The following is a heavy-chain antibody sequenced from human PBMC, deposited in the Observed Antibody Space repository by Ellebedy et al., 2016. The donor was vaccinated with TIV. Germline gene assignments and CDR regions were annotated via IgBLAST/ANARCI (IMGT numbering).Heavy chain of an antibody. J-gene: IGHJ4*02. CDR1: GFAVTSYY. CDR2: IFTSDIT. V-gene: IGHV3-53*01. CDR3: AVVDFC. Sequence: PGGSLRLSCAASGFAVTSYYITWASQAPGKGLDWVSVIFTSDITSYADSVRGRFTISRDTYKNTVSLQMNSLIVEDTAIYYCAVVDFCWGQGTLVTVSS. D-gene: IGHD2-15*01.